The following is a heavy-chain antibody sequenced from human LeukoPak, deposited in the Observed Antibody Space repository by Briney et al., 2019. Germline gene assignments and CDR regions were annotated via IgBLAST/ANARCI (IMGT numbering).Heavy chain of an antibody. D-gene: IGHD3-3*01. J-gene: IGHJ4*02. V-gene: IGHV1-18*01. CDR3: QMYYDFWSGYYGTDY. Sequence: ASVKVSCKASGYTFTSYGISWVRQAPGQGLEWMGWISAYNGNTNYAQKLQGRVTMTTDTSMSTAYMELRSLRSDDTAVYYCQMYYDFWSGYYGTDYWGQGTLVTVSS. CDR2: ISAYNGNT. CDR1: GYTFTSYG.